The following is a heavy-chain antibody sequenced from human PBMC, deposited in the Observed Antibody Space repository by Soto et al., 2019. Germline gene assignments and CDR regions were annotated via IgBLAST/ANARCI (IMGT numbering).Heavy chain of an antibody. CDR3: AADVYDSSGYPLYYFDY. CDR1: GGSISSSSYY. Sequence: PSETLSLTCPVSGGSISSSSYYWGWIRHPPRKGLEWIGSIYYSGSTYYNPSLKSRVTISVDTSKNQFSLKLSSVTAADTAVYYCAADVYDSSGYPLYYFDYWGQGTLVTVSS. CDR2: IYYSGST. D-gene: IGHD3-22*01. V-gene: IGHV4-39*01. J-gene: IGHJ4*02.